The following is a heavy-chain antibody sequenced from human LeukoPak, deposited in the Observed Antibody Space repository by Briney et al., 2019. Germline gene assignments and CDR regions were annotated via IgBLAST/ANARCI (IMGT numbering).Heavy chain of an antibody. CDR2: MEYDGSNK. J-gene: IGHJ5*02. CDR3: TRDRFYVWFDP. CDR1: GFTFSTYG. Sequence: GGSLRLSCAASGFTFSTYGMHWVRQAPGKGLEWVSFMEYDGSNKYYADSVKGRFTISRDNSKNTLYLQMNSLRPEDTAVYYCTRDRFYVWFDPWGQGTLVTVSS. V-gene: IGHV3-30*19. D-gene: IGHD3-16*01.